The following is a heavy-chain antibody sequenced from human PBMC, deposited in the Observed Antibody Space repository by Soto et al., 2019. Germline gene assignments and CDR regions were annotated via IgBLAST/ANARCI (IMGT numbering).Heavy chain of an antibody. CDR1: GGSISSGDYY. J-gene: IGHJ5*02. CDR2: IYYSGST. Sequence: LSLTCTVSGGSISSGDYYWSWIRQPPGKGLEWIGYIYYSGSTYYNPSLKSRVTISVDTSKNQFSLKLSSVTAADTAVYYCARGHTVVTRVWFDPWGQGTLVTVSS. D-gene: IGHD2-15*01. CDR3: ARGHTVVTRVWFDP. V-gene: IGHV4-30-4*01.